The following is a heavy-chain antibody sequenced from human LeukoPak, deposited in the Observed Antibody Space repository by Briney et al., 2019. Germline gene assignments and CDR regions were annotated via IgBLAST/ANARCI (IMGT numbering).Heavy chain of an antibody. Sequence: SETLSLTCAVYGGSFSGYYWSWLRPPPGKGLEWIGEINHSGSTNYNPSLKSRVTISVDTSKNQFSLKLSSVTAADTAVYYCARDFRGYSYGHEWFDPWGQGTLVTVSS. CDR3: ARDFRGYSYGHEWFDP. CDR2: INHSGST. J-gene: IGHJ5*02. V-gene: IGHV4-34*01. CDR1: GGSFSGYY. D-gene: IGHD5-18*01.